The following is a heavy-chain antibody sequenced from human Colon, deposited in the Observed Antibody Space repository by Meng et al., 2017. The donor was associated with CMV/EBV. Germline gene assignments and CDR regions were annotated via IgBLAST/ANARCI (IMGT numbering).Heavy chain of an antibody. CDR1: GASITSYY. Sequence: VQLRVSAPGLVKPPSTLSLTCTVSGASITSYYGSWIRQPAGKGLEWIGRVYISGNTNYNPSLKSRVTMSIDTSKNQLSLNIRSVTAADTAVYYCARDSNLSGLAYWGQGTLVTVSS. CDR3: ARDSNLSGLAY. D-gene: IGHD3-10*01. V-gene: IGHV4-4*07. CDR2: VYISGNT. J-gene: IGHJ4*02.